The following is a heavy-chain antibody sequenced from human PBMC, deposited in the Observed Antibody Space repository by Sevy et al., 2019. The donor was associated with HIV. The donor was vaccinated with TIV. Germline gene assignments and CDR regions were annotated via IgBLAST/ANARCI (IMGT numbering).Heavy chain of an antibody. Sequence: ASVKVSCKASGYTFTNYYMHWVRQAPGQGLEWMGIINPSGGSTSYAQRFQGRVTMTRDTSTSTVYMELSSLRSEDTAVYYCAGGGTSGWTYFDYWGQGTLVTVSS. CDR3: AGGGTSGWTYFDY. CDR2: INPSGGST. J-gene: IGHJ4*02. D-gene: IGHD6-19*01. V-gene: IGHV1-46*01. CDR1: GYTFTNYY.